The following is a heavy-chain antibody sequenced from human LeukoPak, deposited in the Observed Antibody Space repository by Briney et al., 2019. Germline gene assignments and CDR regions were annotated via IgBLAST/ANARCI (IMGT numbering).Heavy chain of an antibody. CDR2: IYYSGST. CDR1: GGSISSGGYY. V-gene: IGHV4-31*03. Sequence: SETLSLTCTVSGGSISSGGYYWSWIRQHPGKGLEWIGYIYYSGSTHYNPSLKSRVTISVDTSKNQFSLKLSSVTAADTAVYYCASESTYRYNYWGQGTLVTVSS. CDR3: ASESTYRYNY. D-gene: IGHD5-18*01. J-gene: IGHJ4*02.